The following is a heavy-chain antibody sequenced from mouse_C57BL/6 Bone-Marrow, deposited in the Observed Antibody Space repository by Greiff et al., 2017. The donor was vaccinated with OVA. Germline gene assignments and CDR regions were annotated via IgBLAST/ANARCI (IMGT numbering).Heavy chain of an antibody. CDR3: TTHYGSSPFAY. D-gene: IGHD1-1*01. J-gene: IGHJ3*01. Sequence: VQLQQSGAELVRPGASVKLSCTASGFNIKDDYMHWVKQRPEQGLEWIGWIDPENGDTEYASKFQGKATITEDTSSNTAYLQLSSLTSEDTAVYYCTTHYGSSPFAYWGQGTLATVSA. V-gene: IGHV14-4*01. CDR2: IDPENGDT. CDR1: GFNIKDDY.